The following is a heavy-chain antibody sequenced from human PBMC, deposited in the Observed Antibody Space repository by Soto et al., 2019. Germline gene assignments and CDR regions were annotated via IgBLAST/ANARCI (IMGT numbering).Heavy chain of an antibody. Sequence: QVQLVQSGAEVKKPGSSVKVSCRASGGTFTSFAFSWVRQAPGQGLEWMGGIIPIFGTANFAQRFQGRVTITADESTRTAYMELSSLRSEDTAVYYCARQWLRSRSDYYYYGMDVWGQGTTVTVSS. CDR2: IIPIFGTA. CDR1: GGTFTSFA. D-gene: IGHD5-12*01. CDR3: ARQWLRSRSDYYYYGMDV. V-gene: IGHV1-69*01. J-gene: IGHJ6*02.